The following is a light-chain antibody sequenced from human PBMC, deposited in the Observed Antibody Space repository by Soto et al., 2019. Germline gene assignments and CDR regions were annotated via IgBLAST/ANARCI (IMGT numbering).Light chain of an antibody. V-gene: IGLV4-60*02. CDR3: ETWDSNTRV. CDR1: SGHSSYI. J-gene: IGLJ3*02. Sequence: QSVLTQSSSASASLGSSVKLTCTLSSGHSSYIIAWHQQQPGKAPRYLMKLEGSGSYNKGSGVRDRFSGSSSGADRYLTISNLLFEDEADYYCETWDSNTRVFGGGTKLTVL. CDR2: LEGSGSY.